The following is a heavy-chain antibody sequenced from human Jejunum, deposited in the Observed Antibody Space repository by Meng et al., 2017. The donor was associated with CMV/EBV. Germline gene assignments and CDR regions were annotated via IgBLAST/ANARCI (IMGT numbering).Heavy chain of an antibody. J-gene: IGHJ6*02. Sequence: FAASGFTFSSFGMNWVRQAPGKGLEWVSVVYSGGSATYYADSVRGRFTISRDNSKNTVFLQMNNLRVEDTGVYYCARDWQKGMDVWGQGTTVTVSS. V-gene: IGHV3-23*03. CDR1: GFTFSSFG. CDR3: ARDWQKGMDV. CDR2: VYSGGSAT.